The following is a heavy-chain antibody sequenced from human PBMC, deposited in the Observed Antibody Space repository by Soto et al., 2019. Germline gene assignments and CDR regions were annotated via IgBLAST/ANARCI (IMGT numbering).Heavy chain of an antibody. J-gene: IGHJ6*02. CDR3: ARIRKQLPRLYYYYGMDV. CDR1: GFSLSTSGMC. Sequence: SGPTLVNTTQTLTLTCTFSGFSLSTSGMCVSWIRQPPGKALEWLALIDWDDDKYYSTSLKTRLTISKDTSKNQVVLTMTNMDPVDTATYYCARIRKQLPRLYYYYGMDVWGQGATVTVSS. CDR2: IDWDDDK. V-gene: IGHV2-70*01. D-gene: IGHD6-6*01.